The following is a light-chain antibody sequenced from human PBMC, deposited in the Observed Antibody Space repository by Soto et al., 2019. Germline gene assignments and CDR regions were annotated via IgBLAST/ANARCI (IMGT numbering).Light chain of an antibody. V-gene: IGKV1-5*03. CDR3: QQYNSYRS. J-gene: IGKJ1*01. Sequence: DIQMTQSPSTLSASVGDRVTITCRASQSLSTWLAWYQQKPGKAPKILIYKASSLESGVPSRISGSGSGTEFTHTISSLQPDDFASYYCQQYNSYRSFGQGTKLESK. CDR2: KAS. CDR1: QSLSTW.